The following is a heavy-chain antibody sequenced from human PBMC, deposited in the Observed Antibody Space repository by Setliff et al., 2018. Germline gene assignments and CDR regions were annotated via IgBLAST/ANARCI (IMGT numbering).Heavy chain of an antibody. CDR1: GFTFVNYW. V-gene: IGHV3-74*01. Sequence: PGGSLRLSCAASGFTFVNYWMHWVRQAPGKGLVWVSRVNSDGSSTIYADSVKGRFTISRDNAENTLYLQMNSLRPDDTALYYCAKRGPYCSGGTCHYYFDYWGQGTLVTVSS. CDR2: VNSDGSST. J-gene: IGHJ4*02. CDR3: AKRGPYCSGGTCHYYFDY. D-gene: IGHD2-15*01.